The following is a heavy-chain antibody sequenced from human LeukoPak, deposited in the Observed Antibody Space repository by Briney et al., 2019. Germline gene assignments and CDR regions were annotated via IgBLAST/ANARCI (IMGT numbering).Heavy chain of an antibody. Sequence: SETLSLTCTVSGGSISSYYWSWIRQPPGKGLEWIGEINHSGSTNYNPSLKSRVTISVDTSKNQFSLKLSSVTAADTAVYYCARAPPGRSYFDYWGQGTLVTVSS. J-gene: IGHJ4*02. D-gene: IGHD3-10*01. CDR2: INHSGST. CDR3: ARAPPGRSYFDY. CDR1: GGSISSYY. V-gene: IGHV4-34*01.